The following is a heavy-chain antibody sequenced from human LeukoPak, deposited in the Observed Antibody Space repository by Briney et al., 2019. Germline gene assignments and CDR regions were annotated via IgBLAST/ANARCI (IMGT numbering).Heavy chain of an antibody. D-gene: IGHD3-10*01. J-gene: IGHJ4*02. V-gene: IGHV3-7*05. CDR2: IKQDGSEK. CDR1: GFTFSSYW. Sequence: HTGGSLRLSCAASGFTFSSYWMSWVRQALGKGLEWVANIKQDGSEKYYVDSVKGRFTISRDNAKNSLYLQMYSLRAEDTAVYYCANSRFGELNYWCQGTLVTVSS. CDR3: ANSRFGELNY.